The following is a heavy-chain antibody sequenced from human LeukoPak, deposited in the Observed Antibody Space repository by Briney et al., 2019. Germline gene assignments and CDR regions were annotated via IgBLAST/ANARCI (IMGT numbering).Heavy chain of an antibody. CDR2: IYSGGST. J-gene: IGHJ4*02. CDR3: ARDSGSGSYSGY. V-gene: IGHV3-53*01. CDR1: GFIVSSNY. D-gene: IGHD3-10*01. Sequence: GGSLRLSCAASGFIVSSNYMTWVRQAPGKGLEWVSVIYSGGSTYYADSVKGRFTISRDNSKNTLYLQMNSLRAEDTAVYYCARDSGSGSYSGYWGLGTLVTVSS.